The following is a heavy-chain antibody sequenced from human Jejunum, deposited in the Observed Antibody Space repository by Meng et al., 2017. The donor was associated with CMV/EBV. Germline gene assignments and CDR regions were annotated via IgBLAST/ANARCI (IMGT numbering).Heavy chain of an antibody. CDR3: ARDIDH. CDR2: IDLNGRDI. CDR1: GFTFSNYW. V-gene: IGHV3-74*03. Sequence: EVHVVESGGGLGQPGVSLRLSCAASGFTFSNYWMHWVRQAPGKGLMCVSRIDLNGRDITYADSVRGRFTISRDNAKNSLYLQMNSLRVEDTAIYYCARDIDHWGQGTLVTVSS. J-gene: IGHJ5*02.